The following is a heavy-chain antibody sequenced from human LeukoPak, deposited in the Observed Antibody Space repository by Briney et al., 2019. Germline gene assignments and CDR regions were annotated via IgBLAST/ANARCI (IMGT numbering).Heavy chain of an antibody. D-gene: IGHD5-18*01. J-gene: IGHJ4*02. Sequence: SETLSLTCAVYGGSISSSSYYWGWIRQPPGKGLEWIANIYYSGSTYYNPSLKSRVTISVDTSKNQFSLKLSSVTAADTAVYYCARGVRGYSYGYHFDYWGQGTLVTVSS. CDR1: GGSISSSSYY. CDR2: IYYSGST. CDR3: ARGVRGYSYGYHFDY. V-gene: IGHV4-39*07.